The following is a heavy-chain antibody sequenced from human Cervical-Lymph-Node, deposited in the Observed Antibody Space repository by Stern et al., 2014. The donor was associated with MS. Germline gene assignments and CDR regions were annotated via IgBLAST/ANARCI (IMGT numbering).Heavy chain of an antibody. CDR3: ARFISPTFDI. D-gene: IGHD2-21*01. Sequence: EVQLEESGGGLVQPGGSLRLSCAASGFTVSSNYMSWVRQAPGKGLEWVSVIYSGGSTYYADSVKGRFTISRDNSKNTLYVQMNSLRAEDTAVYYCARFISPTFDIWGQGTMVTVSS. CDR2: IYSGGST. CDR1: GFTVSSNY. V-gene: IGHV3-66*02. J-gene: IGHJ3*02.